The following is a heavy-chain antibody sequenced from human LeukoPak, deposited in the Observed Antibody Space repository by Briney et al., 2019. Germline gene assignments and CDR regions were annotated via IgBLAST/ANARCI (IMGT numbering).Heavy chain of an antibody. V-gene: IGHV3-23*01. CDR3: ASYDVLTGYSRHPLKR. CDR2: ISGSAGST. Sequence: GGSLRLSCAASGFTFSSYAMSWVRQASGKGLQWVSAISGSAGSTYYADSVKGRFTISRDNSKNTLYLQMNSLRAEDTAVYYCASYDVLTGYSRHPLKRWGQGTLVTVSS. J-gene: IGHJ4*02. CDR1: GFTFSSYA. D-gene: IGHD3-9*01.